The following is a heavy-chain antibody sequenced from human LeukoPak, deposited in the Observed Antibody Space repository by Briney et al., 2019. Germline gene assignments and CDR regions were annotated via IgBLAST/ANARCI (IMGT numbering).Heavy chain of an antibody. Sequence: SETLSLTCTVSGGSISSYYWSWIRQPPGKGLEWIGYIYYSGSTNYNPSLKSRVTISVDTSKNQFSLKLSSVTAADTAVYYCARGRDSSSRLPDYWGQGTLVTVSS. V-gene: IGHV4-59*08. J-gene: IGHJ4*02. CDR1: GGSISSYY. CDR3: ARGRDSSSRLPDY. CDR2: IYYSGST. D-gene: IGHD6-13*01.